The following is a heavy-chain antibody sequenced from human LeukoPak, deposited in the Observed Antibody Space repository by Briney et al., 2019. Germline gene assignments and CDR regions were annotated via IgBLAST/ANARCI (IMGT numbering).Heavy chain of an antibody. CDR2: IYYSGTT. V-gene: IGHV4-59*08. CDR1: GGSISSYY. D-gene: IGHD6-13*01. CDR3: ARLSSSLSGSKFDY. Sequence: SETLSLSCSVSGGSISSYYWSWIRQPPGKGLEWIGYIYYSGTTNYNPSLKSRVTISVDTSENHFSLKLSSVTAADTAVYYCARLSSSLSGSKFDYWGQGTLVAVSS. J-gene: IGHJ4*02.